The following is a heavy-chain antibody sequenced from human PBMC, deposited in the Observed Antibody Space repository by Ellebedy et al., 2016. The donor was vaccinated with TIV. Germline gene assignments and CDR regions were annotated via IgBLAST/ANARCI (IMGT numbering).Heavy chain of an antibody. CDR1: GFTFNSYT. J-gene: IGHJ4*02. CDR2: ISGSRTYI. V-gene: IGHV3-21*01. D-gene: IGHD3-10*01. Sequence: GESLNISCAASGFTFNSYTMNWVRQAPGKGLEWGSSISGSRTYIYYTASVKGRFTISRDNAKNSLYLQMNSLRAEDTAVYYCARDSNGFGEVYWGQGTLVTVSS. CDR3: ARDSNGFGEVY.